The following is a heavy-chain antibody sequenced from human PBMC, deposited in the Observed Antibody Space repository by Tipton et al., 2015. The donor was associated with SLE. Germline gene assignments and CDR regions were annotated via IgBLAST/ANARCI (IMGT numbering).Heavy chain of an antibody. Sequence: TLSLTCAVYGGSFSGYYWSWIRQPPGKGLEWIGEINHSGSTNYNPSLKSRVTISVDTSKNQFSLKLSSVTAADTAVYYCARQGGGGDSFYYFDYWGQGTLVTVSS. CDR2: INHSGST. J-gene: IGHJ4*02. CDR3: ARQGGGGDSFYYFDY. D-gene: IGHD2-21*01. CDR1: GGSFSGYY. V-gene: IGHV4-34*01.